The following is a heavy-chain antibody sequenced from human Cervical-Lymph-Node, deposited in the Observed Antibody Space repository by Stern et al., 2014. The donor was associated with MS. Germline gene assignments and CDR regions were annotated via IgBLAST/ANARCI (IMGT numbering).Heavy chain of an antibody. CDR2: IYPGESDT. D-gene: IGHD1-1*01. CDR3: ARRGTTGTIDGFDI. Sequence: EVQLVESGAEVKKPGESVKLSCEGSGYTFTSHWIAWVRQVPGKGLEWVGIIYPGESDTRYSPSFQGRVTISADRSISPAYLQWRTLRASDTAMYYCARRGTTGTIDGFDIWGQGSMVTVSS. CDR1: GYTFTSHW. V-gene: IGHV5-51*01. J-gene: IGHJ3*02.